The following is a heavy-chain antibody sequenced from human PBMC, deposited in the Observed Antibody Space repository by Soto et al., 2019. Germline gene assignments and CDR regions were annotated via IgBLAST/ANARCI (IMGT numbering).Heavy chain of an antibody. V-gene: IGHV3-33*01. D-gene: IGHD6-19*01. CDR1: GFTFSSYG. Sequence: PGGSLRLSCAASGFTFSSYGMHWVRQAPGKGLEWVAVIWYDGSNKYYADSVKGRFTISRDNSKNTLYLQMNSLRAEDTAVYYWARDHGFPVVAGTFVFPPPYYGMDVWGQGTTVTVSS. J-gene: IGHJ6*02. CDR2: IWYDGSNK. CDR3: ARDHGFPVVAGTFVFPPPYYGMDV.